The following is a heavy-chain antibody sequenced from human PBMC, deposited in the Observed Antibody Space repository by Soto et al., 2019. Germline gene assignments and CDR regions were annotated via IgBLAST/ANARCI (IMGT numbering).Heavy chain of an antibody. D-gene: IGHD2-21*02. CDR2: ISGSGGST. CDR1: GFTFSSYA. J-gene: IGHJ3*02. CDR3: AKVLGLAYCGGDCYPTAFDI. Sequence: GGSLRLSCAASGFTFSSYAMSWVRQAPGKGLEWVSAISGSGGSTYYADSVKGRFTISRDNSNNTLYLQMNSLRAEVTAVYYCAKVLGLAYCGGDCYPTAFDIWGQGTMVTVSS. V-gene: IGHV3-23*01.